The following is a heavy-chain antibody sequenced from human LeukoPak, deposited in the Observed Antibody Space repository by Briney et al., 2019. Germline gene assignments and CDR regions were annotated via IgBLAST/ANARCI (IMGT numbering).Heavy chain of an antibody. D-gene: IGHD3-10*01. CDR1: GYTFTSYG. J-gene: IGHJ4*02. V-gene: IGHV1-18*01. CDR3: ARVVRELHLLDY. Sequence: ASVKVSCKASGYTFTSYGISWVRQAPGQGLEWMGWISAYNGNTNHAQKLQGRVTMTTDTSTSTAYMELRSLRSDDTAVYYCARVVRELHLLDYWGQGTLVTVSS. CDR2: ISAYNGNT.